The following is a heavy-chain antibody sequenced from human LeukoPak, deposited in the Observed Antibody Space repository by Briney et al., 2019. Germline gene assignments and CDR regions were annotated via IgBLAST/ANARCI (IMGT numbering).Heavy chain of an antibody. D-gene: IGHD3-10*01. CDR2: IIPIFGTA. CDR1: GGTFSSYA. CDR3: ASARSGSYYDWFDP. V-gene: IGHV1-69*05. Sequence: SVKVSCKASGGTFSSYAISWLRQAPGQGHEWMGGIIPIFGTANYAQKFQGRVTITTDESTSTAYMELSSLRSEDTAVYYCASARSGSYYDWFDPWGQGTLVTVSS. J-gene: IGHJ5*02.